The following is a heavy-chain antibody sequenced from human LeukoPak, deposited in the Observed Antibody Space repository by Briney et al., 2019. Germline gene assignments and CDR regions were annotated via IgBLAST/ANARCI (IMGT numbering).Heavy chain of an antibody. CDR1: GYSISTGYC. V-gene: IGHV4-38-2*02. D-gene: IGHD3-10*01. Sequence: SETLSLTCTVSGYSISTGYCWGWIRQPPGKGLEWIASIFHSGKTFYNPSLKSRVTISVQTSENQFSLKLRSVTAADTAVYYCARVLDYYVSGTYGFDYWGQETLVTVSS. CDR3: ARVLDYYVSGTYGFDY. CDR2: IFHSGKT. J-gene: IGHJ4*02.